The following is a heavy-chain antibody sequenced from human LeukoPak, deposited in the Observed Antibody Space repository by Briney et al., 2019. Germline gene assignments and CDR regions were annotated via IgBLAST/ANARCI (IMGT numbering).Heavy chain of an antibody. V-gene: IGHV3-23*01. CDR3: AKEGYSSTWNADFDY. Sequence: GGSLRLSCAASGFTFSSYAMSWVRQAPGKGLEWVSAISGSGVITYYADSVKGRFTMSRDNSKNTLYLQMNSLRAEDTAVYYCAKEGYSSTWNADFDYWGQGTLVIVSS. CDR2: ISGSGVIT. D-gene: IGHD6-13*01. CDR1: GFTFSSYA. J-gene: IGHJ4*02.